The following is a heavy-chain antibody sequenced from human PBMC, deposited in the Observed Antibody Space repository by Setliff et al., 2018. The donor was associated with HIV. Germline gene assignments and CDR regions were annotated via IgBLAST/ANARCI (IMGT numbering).Heavy chain of an antibody. D-gene: IGHD3-22*01. V-gene: IGHV1-46*01. CDR2: SNPSGGST. J-gene: IGHJ5*02. CDR1: GYTFIDYY. CDR3: AKDDRYYYDTSGSPSNCFDP. Sequence: GASVKVSCKASGYTFIDYYMHWVRQAPGQGLEWMGMSNPSGGSTSYAQNFQGRVTMTRYTSTHTVYMELTSLRSDDTAVYYCAKDDRYYYDTSGSPSNCFDPWG.